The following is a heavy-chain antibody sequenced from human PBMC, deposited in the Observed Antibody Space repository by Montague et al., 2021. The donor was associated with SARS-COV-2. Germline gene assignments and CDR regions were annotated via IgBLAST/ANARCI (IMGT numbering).Heavy chain of an antibody. CDR3: ARGAPTITMILVVITGAGWYFDL. V-gene: IGHV4-34*01. Sequence: SETLSLTCAVYGGSFSDYYWTWIRQPPGKELEWLGEVNHSGRINYNPSLKSRITISVDTSKNQFSLKLSSVTAADTAAYYCARGAPTITMILVVITGAGWYFDLWGRGTLVTVSS. CDR2: VNHSGRI. D-gene: IGHD3-22*01. J-gene: IGHJ2*01. CDR1: GGSFSDYY.